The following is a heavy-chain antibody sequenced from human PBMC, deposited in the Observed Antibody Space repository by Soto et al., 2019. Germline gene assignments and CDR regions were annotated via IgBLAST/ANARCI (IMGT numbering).Heavy chain of an antibody. J-gene: IGHJ6*02. Sequence: QVQLVQSGAEMKKPGSSLKVSCKASGGTFSSYVISWVRQAPGRGLAWMGGIIPNFGTANYAQKVHGRVTSTADESTRTAHMEKSSLRSDDTAVYYCASPVGRRYYDSGRLGYYDRMDVWGQGTTVTVSS. V-gene: IGHV1-69*01. D-gene: IGHD3-10*01. CDR3: ASPVGRRYYDSGRLGYYDRMDV. CDR1: GGTFSSYV. CDR2: IIPNFGTA.